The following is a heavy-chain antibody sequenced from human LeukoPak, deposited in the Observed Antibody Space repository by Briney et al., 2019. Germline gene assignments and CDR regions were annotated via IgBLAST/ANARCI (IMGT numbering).Heavy chain of an antibody. Sequence: QPGRSLRLSCTASGFTFGDYAMSWFRQAPGKGLEWVGSIRSKAYGGTTEYAASVKGRFTISRDDSKSIAYLQMNSLKTEDTAVYSCTRVHCSGGSCYSSGYYYYYMDVWGKGTTVTVSS. D-gene: IGHD2-15*01. J-gene: IGHJ6*03. CDR2: IRSKAYGGTT. CDR3: TRVHCSGGSCYSSGYYYYYMDV. V-gene: IGHV3-49*03. CDR1: GFTFGDYA.